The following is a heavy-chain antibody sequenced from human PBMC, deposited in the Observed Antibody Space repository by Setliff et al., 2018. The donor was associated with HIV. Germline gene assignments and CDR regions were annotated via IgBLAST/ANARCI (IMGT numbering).Heavy chain of an antibody. V-gene: IGHV1-69*13. D-gene: IGHD2-15*01. CDR3: ARGPRSVAATIDGMDV. Sequence: SVKVSCKASGGTFSSYAISWVRQAPGQGLEWMGGIVPIFGTANYAQKFQGRVTITADESTSTAYMELSSLRSEDTAVYYCARGPRSVAATIDGMDVWGQGTTVTVSS. CDR2: IVPIFGTA. CDR1: GGTFSSYA. J-gene: IGHJ6*02.